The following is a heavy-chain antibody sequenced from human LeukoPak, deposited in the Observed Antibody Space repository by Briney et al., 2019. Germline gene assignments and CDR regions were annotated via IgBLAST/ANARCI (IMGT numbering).Heavy chain of an antibody. CDR1: GFTFSSYW. CDR2: IKQNGSEN. CDR3: ARDPRGDAFDI. V-gene: IGHV3-7*01. Sequence: GGSLRLSCAASGFTFSSYWMSWVRQAPGRGLEWVANIKQNGSENYYVDSVKGRFTISRDNAKNSLYLQMNSLRAEDTAAYYCARDPRGDAFDIWGQGTMVTVSS. J-gene: IGHJ3*02.